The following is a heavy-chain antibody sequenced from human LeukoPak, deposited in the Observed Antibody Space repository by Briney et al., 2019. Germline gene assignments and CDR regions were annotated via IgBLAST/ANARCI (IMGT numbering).Heavy chain of an antibody. CDR1: GFTFSGYW. CDR2: IKQDGSEK. J-gene: IGHJ3*02. Sequence: PGGSLRLSCAASGFTFSGYWMSWVRQAPGKGLEWVANIKQDGSEKYYVDSVKGRFTISRDNAKNSLYLQMSSLRGDDTAVYYCARDLDCGGDCTGAFDIWGQGTMVTVSS. V-gene: IGHV3-7*01. D-gene: IGHD2-21*01. CDR3: ARDLDCGGDCTGAFDI.